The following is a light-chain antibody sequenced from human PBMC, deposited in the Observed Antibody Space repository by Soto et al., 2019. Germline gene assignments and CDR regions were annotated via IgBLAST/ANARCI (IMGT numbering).Light chain of an antibody. V-gene: IGKV3-11*01. CDR3: QQRSNWSWT. J-gene: IGKJ1*01. CDR1: QSVSTY. Sequence: EIVLTQSPATLSLSPGERATLSCRASQSVSTYLAWYQQKPGQAPRLLIYDASSRATGIPARFSGSGSGTDFILTISSLEPEDFAVYYCQQRSNWSWTFGQGTKVEIK. CDR2: DAS.